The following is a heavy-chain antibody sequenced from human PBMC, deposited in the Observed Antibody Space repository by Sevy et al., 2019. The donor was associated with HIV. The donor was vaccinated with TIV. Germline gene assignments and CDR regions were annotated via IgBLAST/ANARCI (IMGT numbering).Heavy chain of an antibody. Sequence: GGSLRLSCVASGFTFSSYWMHWVRQAPGKGLVWVSRISSDGSSTTYAASVKGRFTFSRDNAKNRLYLQMNSLRAEDTAVYYCARDLRRAFDYWGQGALVTVSS. CDR1: GFTFSSYW. V-gene: IGHV3-74*03. CDR2: ISSDGSST. CDR3: ARDLRRAFDY. J-gene: IGHJ4*02. D-gene: IGHD3-16*01.